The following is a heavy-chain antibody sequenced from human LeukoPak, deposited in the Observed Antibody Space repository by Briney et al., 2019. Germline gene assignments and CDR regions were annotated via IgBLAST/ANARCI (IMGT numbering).Heavy chain of an antibody. D-gene: IGHD5-18*01. CDR3: ARHRSGGYYYGVLDY. J-gene: IGHJ4*02. Sequence: YPSETLSLTCTVSGGSISSNNYHWGWIRQPPGKGLEWIVSIYYGGNTYYNPTLKSRVTISVDTSRNQFSLKLGSVTAADTAVYYCARHRSGGYYYGVLDYWGQGTLVTVSS. CDR1: GGSISSNNYH. V-gene: IGHV4-39*01. CDR2: IYYGGNT.